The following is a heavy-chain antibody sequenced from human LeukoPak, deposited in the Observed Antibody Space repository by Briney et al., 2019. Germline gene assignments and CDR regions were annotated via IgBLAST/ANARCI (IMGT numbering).Heavy chain of an antibody. V-gene: IGHV4-34*01. Sequence: SETLSLTCAVYGGSFGGYYWSWIRQPPGKGLEWIGEINHSGSTNYNPSLKSRVTISVDTSKNQFSLKLSSVTAADTAVYYCARARRDFWSGYYYGMDVWGQGTTVTVSS. CDR3: ARARRDFWSGYYYGMDV. CDR1: GGSFGGYY. J-gene: IGHJ6*02. CDR2: INHSGST. D-gene: IGHD3-3*01.